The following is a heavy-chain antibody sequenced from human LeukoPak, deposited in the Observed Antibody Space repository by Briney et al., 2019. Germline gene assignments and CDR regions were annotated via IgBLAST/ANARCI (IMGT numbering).Heavy chain of an antibody. J-gene: IGHJ4*02. CDR1: GFTFNNYA. Sequence: PGGSLRLSCAASGFTFNNYAMTWVRQAPGKGLEWVSVVSGSGDNTNYADSVKGWFTISRDNSENTLFLQMNSLRTEDTAVYFCARWGNDYSQFDSWGQGTLVTVS. D-gene: IGHD4-11*01. CDR2: VSGSGDNT. V-gene: IGHV3-23*01. CDR3: ARWGNDYSQFDS.